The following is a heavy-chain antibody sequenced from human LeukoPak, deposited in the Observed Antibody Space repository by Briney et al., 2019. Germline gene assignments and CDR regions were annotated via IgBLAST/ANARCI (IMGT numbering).Heavy chain of an antibody. CDR2: IYYSGST. V-gene: IGHV4-39*01. D-gene: IGHD6-13*01. CDR3: ARQEAAAGKDY. Sequence: SETLSLTCTVSGGSISSYYWGWIRQPPGKGLEWIGSIYYSGSTYYNPSLKSRVTISVDTSKNQFSLKLSSVTAADTAVYYCARQEAAAGKDYWGQGTLVTVSS. CDR1: GGSISSYY. J-gene: IGHJ4*02.